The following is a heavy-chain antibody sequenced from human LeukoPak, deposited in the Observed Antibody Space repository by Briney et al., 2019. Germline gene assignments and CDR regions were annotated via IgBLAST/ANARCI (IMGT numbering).Heavy chain of an antibody. J-gene: IGHJ3*02. V-gene: IGHV3-23*01. Sequence: GGSLRLSRAASGFTFSSYGMSWVRQAPGKGLEWVSAISGSGGSTYYADSVKGRFTISRDNSKNTLYLQMNSLRAEDTAVYYCAKGGYWDDAFDIWGQGTMVTVSS. CDR3: AKGGYWDDAFDI. D-gene: IGHD3-22*01. CDR1: GFTFSSYG. CDR2: ISGSGGST.